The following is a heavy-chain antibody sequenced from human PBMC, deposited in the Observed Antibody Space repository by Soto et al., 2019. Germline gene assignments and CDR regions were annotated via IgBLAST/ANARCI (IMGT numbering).Heavy chain of an antibody. CDR3: THGLSWSVESPYFYY. CDR2: IYWDDDK. J-gene: IGHJ4*02. CDR1: GFSLSTSGVG. Sequence: QITLKESGPTLVKPTQTLTLTCTFSGFSLSTSGVGVGCIRQPPGKALEWLALIYWDDDKRYSPSLKSRLNITKDTYKNQVVLTMTNMDPVDTATYYCTHGLSWSVESPYFYYWVQGTLVSVSS. D-gene: IGHD3-10*01. V-gene: IGHV2-5*02.